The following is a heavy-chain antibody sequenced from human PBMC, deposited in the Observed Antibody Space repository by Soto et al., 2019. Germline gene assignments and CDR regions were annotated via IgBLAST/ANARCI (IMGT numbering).Heavy chain of an antibody. D-gene: IGHD2-2*01. J-gene: IGHJ6*02. CDR1: GYTFTSYG. Sequence: GASVKVSCKASGYTFTSYGISWLRQSPGQGLEWMGWISAYNGNTNYAQKLQGRVTMTTDTSTSTAYMELRSLRSDDTAVYYCARDLSSTSCYSCYYGMDVWGQGTTVTVSS. CDR3: ARDLSSTSCYSCYYGMDV. CDR2: ISAYNGNT. V-gene: IGHV1-18*01.